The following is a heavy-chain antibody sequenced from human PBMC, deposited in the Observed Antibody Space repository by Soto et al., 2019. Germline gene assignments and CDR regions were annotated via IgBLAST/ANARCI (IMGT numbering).Heavy chain of an antibody. CDR2: ISGSGGRT. Sequence: PGGSLSLSCAASGFTFGSNPRSWVRRAPGKGLEWVSAISGSGGRTYYADSVKGRFTISRDNSKNTLYPQMNSLRAEDTAVYYCATSRGGSSYWGQGTLVTVSS. V-gene: IGHV3-23*01. J-gene: IGHJ4*02. CDR3: ATSRGGSSY. D-gene: IGHD1-26*01. CDR1: GFTFGSNP.